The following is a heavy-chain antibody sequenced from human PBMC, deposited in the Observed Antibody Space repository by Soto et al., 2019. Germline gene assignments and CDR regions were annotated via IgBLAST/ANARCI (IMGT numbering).Heavy chain of an antibody. CDR2: ISYDGSNK. Sequence: PGGSLRLSCASSGFTFSSYAMHLVRQAPGKGLEWVAVISYDGSNKYYADSVKGRFTISRDNSKNTLYLQMNSLRAEDTAVYYCAREGLMGFYYYGMDVWGQGTTVTVSS. CDR3: AREGLMGFYYYGMDV. CDR1: GFTFSSYA. J-gene: IGHJ6*02. V-gene: IGHV3-30-3*01.